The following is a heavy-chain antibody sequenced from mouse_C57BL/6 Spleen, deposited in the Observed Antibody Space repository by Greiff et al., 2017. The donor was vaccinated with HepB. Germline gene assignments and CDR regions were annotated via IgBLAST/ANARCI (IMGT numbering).Heavy chain of an antibody. D-gene: IGHD1-1*01. J-gene: IGHJ1*03. CDR2: IYPGGGYT. Sequence: QVQLQQSGAELVRPGTSVKMSCKASGYTFTNYWIGWAKQRPGHGLEWIGDIYPGGGYTNYNEKFKGKATLTADKSSSTAYMQFSSLTSEDSAIYYCAREGLTTVAATDWYFDVWGTGTTVTVSS. V-gene: IGHV1-63*01. CDR1: GYTFTNYW. CDR3: AREGLTTVAATDWYFDV.